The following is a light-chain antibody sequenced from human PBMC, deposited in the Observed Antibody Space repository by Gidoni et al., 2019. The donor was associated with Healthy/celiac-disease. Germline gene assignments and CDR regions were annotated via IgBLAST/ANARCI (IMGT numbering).Light chain of an antibody. Sequence: DIVLTQSPVTLSLSPGERATLSCRASQSVSSYLAWYQQKPGQAPRLLIYDASNRAPGIPARFSGSGSETDFTLTISSLEPEDFAVYYCQQRSNGPLWTFGQXTKVEIK. CDR1: QSVSSY. J-gene: IGKJ1*01. V-gene: IGKV3-11*01. CDR3: QQRSNGPLWT. CDR2: DAS.